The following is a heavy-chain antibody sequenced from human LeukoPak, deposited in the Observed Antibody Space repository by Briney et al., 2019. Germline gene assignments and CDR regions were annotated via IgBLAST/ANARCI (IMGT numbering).Heavy chain of an antibody. J-gene: IGHJ4*02. V-gene: IGHV3-53*01. D-gene: IGHD2-21*02. CDR2: IYSGGST. CDR3: ATSGRVVTNPFDY. Sequence: GGSLRLSCAASGFTVSSNYMSWVCQAPGKGLEWVSVIYSGGSTYYADSVKGRFTISRDNSKNTLYLQMNSLRAEDTAVYYCATSGRVVTNPFDYWGQGTLVTVSS. CDR1: GFTVSSNY.